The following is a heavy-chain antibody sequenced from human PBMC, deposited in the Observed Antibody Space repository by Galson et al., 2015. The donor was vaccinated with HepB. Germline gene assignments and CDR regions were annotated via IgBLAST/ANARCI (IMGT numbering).Heavy chain of an antibody. D-gene: IGHD3-22*01. CDR2: IYYSGST. J-gene: IGHJ3*02. V-gene: IGHV4-31*03. CDR1: GGSISSGGYY. Sequence: TLSLTCTVSGGSISSGGYYWSWIRQHPGKGLEWIGYIYYSGSTYYNLSLKSRVTISVDTSKNQFSLKLSSVTAADTAVYYCARATIPYDSSGYYYARDAFDIWGQGTMVTVSS. CDR3: ARATIPYDSSGYYYARDAFDI.